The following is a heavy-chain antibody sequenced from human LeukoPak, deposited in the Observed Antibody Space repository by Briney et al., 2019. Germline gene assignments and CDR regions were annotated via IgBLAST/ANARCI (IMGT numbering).Heavy chain of an antibody. CDR1: GFTFSSYG. V-gene: IGHV3-30*18. CDR3: AKVAGYCSGGSCYLPRSYYCYYGMDV. CDR2: ISYDGSNK. D-gene: IGHD2-15*01. J-gene: IGHJ6*02. Sequence: PGGSLRLSCAASGFTFSSYGMHWVRQAPGKGLEWVAVISYDGSNKYYADSVKGRFTISRDNSKNTLYLQMNSLRAEDTAVYYCAKVAGYCSGGSCYLPRSYYCYYGMDVWGQGTTVTVSS.